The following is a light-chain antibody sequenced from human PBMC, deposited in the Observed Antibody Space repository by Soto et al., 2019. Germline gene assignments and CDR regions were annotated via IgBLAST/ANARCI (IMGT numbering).Light chain of an antibody. CDR3: QQYGSSPLT. CDR1: QSVSSSY. V-gene: IGKV3-20*01. J-gene: IGKJ4*01. CDR2: GAS. Sequence: DIVLTQSPGTLSLSPGERATLSCRASQSVSSSYLAWYQQKPGQAPRLLIYGASSRATGIPDRFSGSGSRTDVTLTISRLEPEDFAVYYWQQYGSSPLTFGGGTKVEIK.